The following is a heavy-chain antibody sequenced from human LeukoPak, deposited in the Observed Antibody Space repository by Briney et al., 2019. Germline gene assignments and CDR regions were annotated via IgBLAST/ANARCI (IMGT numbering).Heavy chain of an antibody. J-gene: IGHJ5*02. CDR1: GYTFTSYG. Sequence: GASVKVSCKASGYTFTSYGISWVRQAPGQGLEWVGWISAYNGNTNYAQKLQGRVTMTTDTSTSTAYMELRSLRSDDTAVYYCARVGGVWGSYRYNWFDPWGQGTLVTVSS. V-gene: IGHV1-18*01. CDR3: ARVGGVWGSYRYNWFDP. D-gene: IGHD3-16*02. CDR2: ISAYNGNT.